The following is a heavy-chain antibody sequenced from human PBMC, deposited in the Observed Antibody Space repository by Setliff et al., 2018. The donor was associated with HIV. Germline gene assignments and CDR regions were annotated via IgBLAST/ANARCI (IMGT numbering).Heavy chain of an antibody. CDR1: GYTLTELS. CDR2: FDPEDGET. J-gene: IGHJ6*02. Sequence: GASVKVSCKVSGYTLTELSMHWVRQAPGKGLEWMGGFDPEDGETIYAQKFQGGVTMTEDTSTDTAYMELSSLRSEDTAVYYCARIRGYCSGGSCHSVFNYYYGMDVWGQGTTVTVSS. V-gene: IGHV1-24*01. D-gene: IGHD2-15*01. CDR3: ARIRGYCSGGSCHSVFNYYYGMDV.